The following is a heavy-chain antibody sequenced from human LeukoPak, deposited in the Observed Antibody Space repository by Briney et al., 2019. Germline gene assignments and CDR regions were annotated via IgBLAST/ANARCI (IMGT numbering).Heavy chain of an antibody. Sequence: GGSLRLSCAASGFTFSSYNMNWVRQAPGKGLEWVSIIYSGERTYYADSVKGRFIISRDKSKNTVYLHMNSLRAEDTGMYYCARDNSGSIDYWGQGTLVTVSS. J-gene: IGHJ4*02. CDR3: ARDNSGSIDY. D-gene: IGHD1-1*01. CDR1: GFTFSSYN. V-gene: IGHV3-53*01. CDR2: IYSGERT.